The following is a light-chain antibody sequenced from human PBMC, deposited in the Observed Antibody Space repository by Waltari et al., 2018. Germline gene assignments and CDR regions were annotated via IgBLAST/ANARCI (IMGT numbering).Light chain of an antibody. V-gene: IGLV1-44*01. J-gene: IGLJ2*01. Sequence: QSVLTQPPSASGTPGQRVTIPCSGSSSNIGSNTVNWYQQLPGTAPKLLIYSNNQRPSGVPDRFSGSKSGTSASLAISGLQSEDEADYHCAAWDDSLKGVVFGGGTKLTVL. CDR2: SNN. CDR1: SSNIGSNT. CDR3: AAWDDSLKGVV.